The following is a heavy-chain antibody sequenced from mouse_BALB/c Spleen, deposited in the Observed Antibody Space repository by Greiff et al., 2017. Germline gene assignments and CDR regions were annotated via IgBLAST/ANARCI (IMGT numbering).Heavy chain of an antibody. J-gene: IGHJ2*01. CDR1: GYTFTSYW. Sequence: QVQLQQPGAELVKPGASVKMSCQASGYTFTSYWMHWVKQRPGQGLEWIGVIDPSDSYTSYNQKFKGKATLTVDTSSSTAYMQLSSLTSEDSAVYYCTAGSSYDYWGQGTTLTVSS. CDR3: TAGSSYDY. D-gene: IGHD1-1*01. V-gene: IGHV1S127*01. CDR2: IDPSDSYT.